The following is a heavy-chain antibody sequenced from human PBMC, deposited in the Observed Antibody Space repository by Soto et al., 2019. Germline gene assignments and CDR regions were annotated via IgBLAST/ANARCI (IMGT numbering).Heavy chain of an antibody. CDR2: ISYSGRT. CDR1: GASIITDNYF. CDR3: ARRRASDYGGNHHPYYFDR. D-gene: IGHD4-17*01. V-gene: IGHV4-39*01. Sequence: PSETLSLTCTVSGASIITDNYFWVWIRHSPRRGLELIGSISYSGRTYDNPSLQSRVTISIDASKNQFSLKLTSVTTADTAVYYCARRRASDYGGNHHPYYFDRWGQGALVPVSS. J-gene: IGHJ4*02.